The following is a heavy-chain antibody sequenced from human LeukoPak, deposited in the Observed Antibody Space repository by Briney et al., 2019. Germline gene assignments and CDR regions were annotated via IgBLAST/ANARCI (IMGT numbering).Heavy chain of an antibody. V-gene: IGHV1-18*01. D-gene: IGHD3-3*01. CDR2: ISAHNGHT. J-gene: IGHJ6*02. CDR1: GYTFTSYG. CDR3: ARRNYDFWSGYYMEQKYYYGMDV. Sequence: ASVKVSCKASGYTFTSYGISWVRQAPGQGLEWLGWISAHNGHTNYAQKLQGRVTMTTDTTTSTAYMELRSLRSDDTAVYYCARRNYDFWSGYYMEQKYYYGMDVWGQGTTVTVSS.